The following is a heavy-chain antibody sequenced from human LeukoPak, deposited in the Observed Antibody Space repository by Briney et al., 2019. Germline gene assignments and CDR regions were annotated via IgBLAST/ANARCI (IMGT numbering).Heavy chain of an antibody. CDR2: IYTGGST. D-gene: IGHD2/OR15-2a*01. CDR3: ARDANKKNHFDC. J-gene: IGHJ4*02. Sequence: SYMNWVRQAPGKGLEWVSVIYTGGSTYYADSVKGRFTISRDNSKNTLYLQMNSLRAEDTAVYYCARDANKKNHFDCWGQGTLVTVSS. V-gene: IGHV3-53*01. CDR1: SY.